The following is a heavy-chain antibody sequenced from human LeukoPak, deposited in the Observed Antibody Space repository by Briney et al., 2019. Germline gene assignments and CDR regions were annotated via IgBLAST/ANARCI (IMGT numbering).Heavy chain of an antibody. D-gene: IGHD6-6*01. CDR2: ISSSGTTK. CDR3: ARDRGLYSSSSLDY. CDR1: GFTFSSYE. V-gene: IGHV3-48*03. J-gene: IGHJ4*02. Sequence: GGSLRLSCAASGFTFSSYEMNWVRQAPGKGLEWVSYISSSGTTKHYADSVKGRFTISRDNAKNSLYLQMNSLRAEDTAVYYCARDRGLYSSSSLDYWGQGTLVTVSS.